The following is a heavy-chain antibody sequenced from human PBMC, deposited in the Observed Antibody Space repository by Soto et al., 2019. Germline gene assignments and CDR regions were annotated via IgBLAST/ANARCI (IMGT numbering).Heavy chain of an antibody. Sequence: ASVKVSCKASGYTFTRYYMHWVRQAPGQGLEWMGVINPSGGSTSYAQKFQGRVTVTTDTSTSTVYMELSSLRSEDTAVYYCARDLGSGWYQVETWGQGTLVTSPQ. CDR3: ARDLGSGWYQVET. J-gene: IGHJ5*02. CDR2: INPSGGST. D-gene: IGHD6-19*01. V-gene: IGHV1-46*01. CDR1: GYTFTRYY.